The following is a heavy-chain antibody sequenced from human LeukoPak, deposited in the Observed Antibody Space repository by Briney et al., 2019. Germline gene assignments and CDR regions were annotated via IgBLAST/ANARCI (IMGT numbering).Heavy chain of an antibody. Sequence: RSSETLSLTCAVYGGSLSGYYWSWIRQPPGKGLEWIGYIYYSGSTNYNPSLKSRVTISVDTSKNQFSLKLTSVTAADTAVYYVAAHYYYYSSGYFPFHAFHLWGQGTMVTVSS. CDR3: AAHYYYYSSGYFPFHAFHL. D-gene: IGHD3-22*01. CDR1: GGSLSGYY. J-gene: IGHJ3*01. V-gene: IGHV4-59*01. CDR2: IYYSGST.